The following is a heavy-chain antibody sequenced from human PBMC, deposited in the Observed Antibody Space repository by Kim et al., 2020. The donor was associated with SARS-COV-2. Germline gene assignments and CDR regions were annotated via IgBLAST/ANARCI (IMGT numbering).Heavy chain of an antibody. D-gene: IGHD3-3*01. V-gene: IGHV4-61*07. CDR3: ARRAMSGYYVY. Sequence: STDYTPSRKHRVTISVDTSMNPFSLKVSSVTAADTAVYYCARRAMSGYYVYWGQEPLVTVST. J-gene: IGHJ4*02. CDR2: ST.